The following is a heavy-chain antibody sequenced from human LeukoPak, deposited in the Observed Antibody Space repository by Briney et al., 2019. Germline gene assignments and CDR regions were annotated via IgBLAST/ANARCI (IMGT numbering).Heavy chain of an antibody. CDR1: GFTFSSYG. CDR3: ARVSSGYYDFWSGSISIWDLDY. Sequence: PGGSLRLSCAASGFTFSSYGMHWVRQAPGKGLEWVAVIWYDGSNKYYADSVKGRLTISRDNSKNTLYLQMNSLRAEDTAVYYCARVSSGYYDFWSGSISIWDLDYWGQGTLVTVSS. CDR2: IWYDGSNK. D-gene: IGHD3-3*01. J-gene: IGHJ4*02. V-gene: IGHV3-33*01.